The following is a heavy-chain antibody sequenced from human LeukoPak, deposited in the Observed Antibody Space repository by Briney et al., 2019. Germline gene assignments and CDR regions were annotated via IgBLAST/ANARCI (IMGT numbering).Heavy chain of an antibody. V-gene: IGHV4-34*01. D-gene: IGHD6-13*01. J-gene: IGHJ6*03. CDR1: GGSFNGYY. CDR2: INHSGST. CDR3: ASGYSTKVWGYYYYYYMDV. Sequence: SETLSLTCAVYGGSFNGYYWSWIRQPPGKGLEWIGEINHSGSTNYNPSLKSRVTISVDTSKNQFSLKLSSVTAADTAVYYCASGYSTKVWGYYYYYYMDVWGKGTTVTVSS.